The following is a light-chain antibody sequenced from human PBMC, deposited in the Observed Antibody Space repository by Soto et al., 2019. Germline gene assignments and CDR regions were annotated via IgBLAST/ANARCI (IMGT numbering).Light chain of an antibody. CDR3: QQYNNWPRGT. CDR2: GAP. CDR1: QSVSSN. V-gene: IGKV3-15*01. Sequence: EIVMTQSPATLSVSPGERATLSCRASQSVSSNLAWYQQKPGQAPRLLIYGAPTRATGIPARFSGSGSGTEFTLTISSLQSEDFAVYYCQQYNNWPRGTFGQGTKVDIX. J-gene: IGKJ1*01.